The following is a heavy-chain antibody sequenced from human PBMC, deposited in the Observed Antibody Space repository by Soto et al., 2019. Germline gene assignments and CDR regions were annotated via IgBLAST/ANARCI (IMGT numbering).Heavy chain of an antibody. D-gene: IGHD3-22*01. CDR3: ARGAGDYYDSSGYYVYANWFDP. CDR2: INAGNGNT. J-gene: IGHJ5*02. Sequence: ASVKVSCKASGYTFTSYEMHWVRQAPGQRLEWMGWINAGNGNTKYSQKFQGRVTITRDTSASTAYMELSSLRSEDTAVYYCARGAGDYYDSSGYYVYANWFDPWGQGTLVTVSS. CDR1: GYTFTSYE. V-gene: IGHV1-3*01.